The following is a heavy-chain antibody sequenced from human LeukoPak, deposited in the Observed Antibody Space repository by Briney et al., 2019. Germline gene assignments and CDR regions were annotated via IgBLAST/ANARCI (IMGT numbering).Heavy chain of an antibody. J-gene: IGHJ6*03. Sequence: GASVKVSCKASGYTFTGYYMHWVRQAPGQGLEWMGWINPNSGGTNYAQKFQGRVTMTRDTSISTAYMELSRLRSDDTAVYYCASSGDYGLRFYYMDVWGKGTTVTISS. CDR1: GYTFTGYY. CDR3: ASSGDYGLRFYYMDV. D-gene: IGHD4-17*01. V-gene: IGHV1-2*02. CDR2: INPNSGGT.